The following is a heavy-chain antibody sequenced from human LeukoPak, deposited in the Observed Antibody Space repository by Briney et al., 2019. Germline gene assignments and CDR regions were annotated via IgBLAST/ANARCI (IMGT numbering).Heavy chain of an antibody. CDR3: ASDSSGYYRFDY. D-gene: IGHD3-22*01. CDR2: ISSGGSTI. Sequence: GGSLRLSCAASGFTFSDYYMSWIRQAPGKGLEWVSYISSGGSTIYYADSVKGRFTISRDNAKNSLYLQMNSLRAEDTAVYYCASDSSGYYRFDYWGQGTLVTVSS. V-gene: IGHV3-11*01. CDR1: GFTFSDYY. J-gene: IGHJ4*02.